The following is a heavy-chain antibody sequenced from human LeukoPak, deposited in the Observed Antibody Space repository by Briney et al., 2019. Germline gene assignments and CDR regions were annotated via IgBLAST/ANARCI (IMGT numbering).Heavy chain of an antibody. CDR1: GFIFHDFA. D-gene: IGHD2-15*01. V-gene: IGHV3-9*01. CDR2: VSWNRDII. Sequence: GRSLRLSCAASGFIFHDFAMHWVRQAPGKGLEWVSSVSWNRDIINYADSVRGRFTVSRDNEQNSLYLEMNNLRPDDTALYYCVKSGGYFYMDAWGKGTTVIVSS. J-gene: IGHJ6*03. CDR3: VKSGGYFYMDA.